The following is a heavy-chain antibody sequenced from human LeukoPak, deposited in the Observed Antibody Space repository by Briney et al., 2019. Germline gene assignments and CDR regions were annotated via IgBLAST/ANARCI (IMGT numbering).Heavy chain of an antibody. CDR1: GFALGAYW. J-gene: IGHJ4*02. V-gene: IGHV3-7*04. D-gene: IGHD2-2*01. CDR2: IKPDGSEG. Sequence: GGSLRLSCAASGFALGAYWMSGVRQAPGKEPEWVANIKPDGSEGSSVDSVKGRFTISRDNARNSLYLQMNSLRSEDTAVYYCARGSVVAANFDIWGQGTLVTVSS. CDR3: ARGSVVAANFDI.